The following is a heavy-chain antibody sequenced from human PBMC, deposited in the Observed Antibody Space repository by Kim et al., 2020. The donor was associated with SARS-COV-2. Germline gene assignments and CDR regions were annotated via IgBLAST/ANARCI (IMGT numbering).Heavy chain of an antibody. CDR3: ARRGEGGPREKTGRDDFWGGQTMDV. CDR2: ISYDGSNK. J-gene: IGHJ6*04. V-gene: IGHV3-30-3*01. D-gene: IGHD3-3*01. Sequence: GGSLRLSCAASGFTFSSYAMHWVRQAPGKGLEWVAVISYDGSNKYYADSVKGRFTISRDNSKNTLYLQMNSLRAEDTAVYYCARRGEGGPREKTGRDDFWGGQTMDVWGKGTPVTVSS. CDR1: GFTFSSYA.